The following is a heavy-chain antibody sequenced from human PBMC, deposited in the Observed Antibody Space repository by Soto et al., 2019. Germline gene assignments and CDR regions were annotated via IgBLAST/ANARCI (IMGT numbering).Heavy chain of an antibody. V-gene: IGHV3-33*01. Sequence: GGSLRLSCAASGFTFSSYGMHWVRQAPGKGLEWVAVIGYDGSNKYYADSVKGRFTISRDNSKNTLYLQMNSLRAEDTAVYYCARDLGARITGTLGYFDYWGQGTLVTVSS. CDR2: IGYDGSNK. D-gene: IGHD1-20*01. CDR3: ARDLGARITGTLGYFDY. J-gene: IGHJ4*02. CDR1: GFTFSSYG.